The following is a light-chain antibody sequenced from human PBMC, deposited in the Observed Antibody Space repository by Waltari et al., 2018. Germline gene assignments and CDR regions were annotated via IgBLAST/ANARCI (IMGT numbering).Light chain of an antibody. J-gene: IGKJ3*01. CDR1: QSVSSY. Sequence: EIVLTQSPATLSLSPGERATLSCWASQSVSSYLAWYQQKPGQAPRLLIYDASNRATGIPARFSGSGSGTDFTLTISSLEPEDFAVYYCQQRSNWPPGITFGPGTKVDIK. CDR2: DAS. V-gene: IGKV3-11*01. CDR3: QQRSNWPPGIT.